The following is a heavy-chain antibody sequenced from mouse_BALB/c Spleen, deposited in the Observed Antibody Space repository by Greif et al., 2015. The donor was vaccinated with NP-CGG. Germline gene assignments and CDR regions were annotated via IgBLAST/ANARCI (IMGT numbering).Heavy chain of an antibody. V-gene: IGHV1-54*01. Sequence: QVQLQQPGAELVRPGTSVKVSCKASGYAFTNYLIEWVKQRPGQGLEWIGVINPGSGGTNYNEKFKGKATLTADKSSSTAYMQLSSLTSDDSAVYFCARGITTALMDYWGQGTSVTVSS. CDR1: GYAFTNYL. J-gene: IGHJ4*01. CDR2: INPGSGGT. CDR3: ARGITTALMDY. D-gene: IGHD1-2*01.